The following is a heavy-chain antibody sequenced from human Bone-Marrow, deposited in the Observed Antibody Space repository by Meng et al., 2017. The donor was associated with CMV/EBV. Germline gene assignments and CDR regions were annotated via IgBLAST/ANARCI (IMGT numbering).Heavy chain of an antibody. J-gene: IGHJ3*02. CDR1: GFTFDDYA. CDR3: AGGGVATFDAFDI. V-gene: IGHV3-9*01. Sequence: GGSLRLSCAASGFTFDDYAMHWVRQAPGKGLEWVSGISWNSGSIGYADSVKGRFTISRDNAKNSLYLQMNSLRAEDTAVYYCAGGGVATFDAFDIWGQGTMVTVSS. CDR2: ISWNSGSI. D-gene: IGHD5-12*01.